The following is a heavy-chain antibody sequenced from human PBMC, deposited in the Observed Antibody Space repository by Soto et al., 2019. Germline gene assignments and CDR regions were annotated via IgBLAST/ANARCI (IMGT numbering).Heavy chain of an antibody. CDR2: IYYSGST. J-gene: IGHJ6*03. V-gene: IGHV4-31*03. CDR1: GGSISSGGYD. D-gene: IGHD2-15*01. Sequence: SETLSLTCTVSGGSISSGGYDWSLIRQHPGKGLEWIGYIYYSGSTYYNPSLKSRVTISVDTSKNQFSLKLSSVTAADTAVYYCARLVVYSYYYMDVWGKGTTVTVSS. CDR3: ARLVVYSYYYMDV.